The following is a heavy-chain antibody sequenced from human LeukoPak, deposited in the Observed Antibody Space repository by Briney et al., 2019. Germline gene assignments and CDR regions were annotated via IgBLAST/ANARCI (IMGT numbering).Heavy chain of an antibody. CDR2: INHSGST. Sequence: SETLSLTCTVSGGSISSYYWSWIRQPPGKGLEWIGEINHSGSTNYNPSLKSRVTISVDASKNQFSLKLSSVTAADTAVYYCARRGACSGSSCYFFDYWGQGTLVTVSS. V-gene: IGHV4-34*01. CDR1: GGSISSYY. CDR3: ARRGACSGSSCYFFDY. J-gene: IGHJ4*02. D-gene: IGHD2-15*01.